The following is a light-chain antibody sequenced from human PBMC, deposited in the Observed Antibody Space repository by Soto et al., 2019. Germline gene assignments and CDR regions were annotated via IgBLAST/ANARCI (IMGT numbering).Light chain of an antibody. Sequence: DLQMTQSPSSLSASVGDRVTITCRASQSISSYLNWYQQKPGKAPKLLIYAASSLQSGVPSRFSGSGSETDFTLTISSLQPEDFATYYCQQSYSTPQLTFGGGTKVEIK. J-gene: IGKJ4*01. CDR2: AAS. V-gene: IGKV1-39*01. CDR1: QSISSY. CDR3: QQSYSTPQLT.